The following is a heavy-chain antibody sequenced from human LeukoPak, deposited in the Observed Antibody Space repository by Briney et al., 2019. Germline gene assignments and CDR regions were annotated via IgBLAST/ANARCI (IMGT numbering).Heavy chain of an antibody. D-gene: IGHD6-6*01. CDR3: ARDDGYSSSSNDAFDI. CDR2: ISAYNGNT. CDR1: GGTFSSYA. J-gene: IGHJ3*02. Sequence: GSSVKVSCKASGGTFSSYAISWVRQAPGQGLEWMGWISAYNGNTNYAQKLQGRVTMTTDTSTSTAYMELRSLRSDDTAVYYCARDDGYSSSSNDAFDIWGQGTMVTVSS. V-gene: IGHV1-18*01.